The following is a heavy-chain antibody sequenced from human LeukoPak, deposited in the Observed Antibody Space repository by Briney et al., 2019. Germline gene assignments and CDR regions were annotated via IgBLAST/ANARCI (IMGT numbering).Heavy chain of an antibody. J-gene: IGHJ5*02. CDR2: IYYSGST. D-gene: IGHD3-3*01. Sequence: PSETLSLTCTVSGGSISSYYWSWIRQPPGKGLEWIGYIYYSGSTNYNPSLKSRVTISVDTSKNQFSLKLSSVTAADTAVYYCARTLRFLEWSMRQYNWFDPWGQGTLVTVSS. V-gene: IGHV4-59*08. CDR3: ARTLRFLEWSMRQYNWFDP. CDR1: GGSISSYY.